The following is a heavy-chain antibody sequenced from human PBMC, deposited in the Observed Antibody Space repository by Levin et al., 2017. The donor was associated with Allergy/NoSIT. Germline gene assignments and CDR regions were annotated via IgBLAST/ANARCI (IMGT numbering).Heavy chain of an antibody. CDR3: ARVPPPYQLLGNPPKDFYYGLDV. D-gene: IGHD2-2*01. J-gene: IGHJ6*02. CDR2: IDPFSGDT. Sequence: VASVKVSCKASGYTFTGYYVHWVRQAPGQGLEWMGWIDPFSGDTNHAQKLQGKVTITRDTMNPAYLELSRLRSDDTAVYYCARVPPPYQLLGNPPKDFYYGLDVWGQGTTVIVSS. CDR1: GYTFTGYY. V-gene: IGHV1-2*02.